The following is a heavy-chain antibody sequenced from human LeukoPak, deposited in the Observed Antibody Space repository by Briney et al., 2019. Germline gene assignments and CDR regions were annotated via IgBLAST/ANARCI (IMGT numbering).Heavy chain of an antibody. V-gene: IGHV1-8*01. J-gene: IGHJ5*02. D-gene: IGHD3-22*01. Sequence: ASVKVSCKDSGYTFTSYDINWVRQATGQGLEWMGWMNPNSGNTGYALKFQDRVTMTRNTSISTAYMELSSLRSEDTAVYYCAGTNYYDNRANGFAPGGKEPLVPVS. CDR2: MNPNSGNT. CDR1: GYTFTSYD. CDR3: AGTNYYDNRANGFAP.